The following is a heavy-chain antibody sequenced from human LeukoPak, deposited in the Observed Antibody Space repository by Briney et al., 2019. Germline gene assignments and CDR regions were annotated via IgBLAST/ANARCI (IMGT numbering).Heavy chain of an antibody. Sequence: GGSLRLSCAASGFTFSSYGMHWVRQAPGKGLEWVAVISYDGSNKYYADSVKGRFTISRDNAKNSLYLQMNSLRAEDTAVYYCARDIVAVGATEYFHHWGQGTLVTVSS. D-gene: IGHD1-26*01. J-gene: IGHJ1*01. CDR1: GFTFSSYG. V-gene: IGHV3-30*03. CDR3: ARDIVAVGATEYFHH. CDR2: ISYDGSNK.